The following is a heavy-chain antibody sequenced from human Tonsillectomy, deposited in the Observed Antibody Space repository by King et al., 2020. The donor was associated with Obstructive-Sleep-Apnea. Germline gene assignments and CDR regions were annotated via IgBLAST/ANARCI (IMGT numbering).Heavy chain of an antibody. V-gene: IGHV3-30*18. CDR1: GFTFNSYG. Sequence: QLVQSGGGVVQPGRSLRLSCAASGFTFNSYGMHWVRQAPGKGLEWVAFISEDGNNKYYADSVKGRFTISRDNSKNTLYLQMNSLRAEDTAVYYFAKVFCSGGGCYYGYFYYWGQGTLVIVSS. J-gene: IGHJ4*02. CDR2: ISEDGNNK. D-gene: IGHD2-15*01. CDR3: AKVFCSGGGCYYGYFYY.